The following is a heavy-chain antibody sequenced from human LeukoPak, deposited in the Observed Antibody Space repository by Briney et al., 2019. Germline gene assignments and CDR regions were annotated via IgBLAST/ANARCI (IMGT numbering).Heavy chain of an antibody. CDR1: GYTFTSYA. J-gene: IGHJ4*02. D-gene: IGHD3-10*01. Sequence: ASVKVSCKASGYTFTSYAMHWVRQAPGQRLEWMGWINAGNGNTKYSQKFQGRVTITRDTSASTAYMELSSLRSEDTAVYYCARDIGLVGLLWFGELGFDYWGQGTLVTVSS. CDR3: ARDIGLVGLLWFGELGFDY. CDR2: INAGNGNT. V-gene: IGHV1-3*01.